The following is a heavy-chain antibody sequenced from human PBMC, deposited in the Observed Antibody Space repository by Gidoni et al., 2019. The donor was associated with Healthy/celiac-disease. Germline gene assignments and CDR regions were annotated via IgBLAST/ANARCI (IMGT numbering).Heavy chain of an antibody. D-gene: IGHD6-6*01. J-gene: IGHJ6*02. CDR3: ATTRVHSSSEKDWYYYGMDV. CDR1: GFTFSSYW. Sequence: EVQLVESGGGLVHPGGSLRLSCAASGFTFSSYWLSWVRQAPGKGLEWVANIKQDGSEKYYVDSVKGRFTISRDNAKNSLYLQMNSLRAEDTAVYYCATTRVHSSSEKDWYYYGMDVWGQGTTVTVSS. CDR2: IKQDGSEK. V-gene: IGHV3-7*03.